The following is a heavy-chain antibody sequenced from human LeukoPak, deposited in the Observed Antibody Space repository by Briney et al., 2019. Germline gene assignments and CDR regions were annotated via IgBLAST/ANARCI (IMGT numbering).Heavy chain of an antibody. V-gene: IGHV4-39*01. Sequence: SETLSLTCTVSGGSISSSSYYWGWIRQPPGKGPEWIGSIYCSGSTYYNPSLKSRVTISVDTSKNQFSLKLSSVTAADTAVYYCARQDSSSWYDWFDPWGQGTLVTVSS. D-gene: IGHD6-13*01. CDR2: IYCSGST. CDR3: ARQDSSSWYDWFDP. CDR1: GGSISSSSYY. J-gene: IGHJ5*02.